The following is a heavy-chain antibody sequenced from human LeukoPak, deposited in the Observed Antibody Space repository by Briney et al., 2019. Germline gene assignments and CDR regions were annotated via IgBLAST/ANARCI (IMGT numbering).Heavy chain of an antibody. CDR3: XXXXVALPNDRLNFFFDF. CDR1: GASFNTYY. CDR2: VNHDGDT. J-gene: IGHJ5*01. Sequence: SETLSLTCAVYGASFNTYYWTWIRQSPDKGLEWIGEVNHDGDTNVNPSLRSRVVMSVDASKNQFSLKLTSVTATDTAVYFCXXXXVALPNDRLNFFFDFWGQGTLVTVSS. D-gene: IGHD2-8*01. V-gene: IGHV4-34*01.